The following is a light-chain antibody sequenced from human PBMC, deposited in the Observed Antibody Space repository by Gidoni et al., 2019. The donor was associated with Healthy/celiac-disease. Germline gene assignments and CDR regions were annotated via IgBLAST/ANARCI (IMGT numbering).Light chain of an antibody. CDR3: QSYDSSRVRV. CDR2: GNS. Sequence: SVLTPPPSVSGAPGPGVTISCTGSSSNIGAGYDVHWYQQLPGTAPKLLSYGNSNRPSGVPDRFSGSKSGTSASLAITGLQAEDEADYYCQSYDSSRVRVFGNGTKVTVL. J-gene: IGLJ1*01. V-gene: IGLV1-40*01. CDR1: SSNIGAGYD.